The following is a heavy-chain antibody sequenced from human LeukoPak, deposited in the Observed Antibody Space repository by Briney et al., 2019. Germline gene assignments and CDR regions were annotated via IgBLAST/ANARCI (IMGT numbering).Heavy chain of an antibody. CDR3: ARVIRKYKYFDY. D-gene: IGHD1-1*01. J-gene: IGHJ4*02. Sequence: SETLSLTCTVFGDSMNDYYWSWIRQPPGKGLEWNGYISYTGNINYNPSLKSRVTISVDTSKNHFSLELSSVTAADTAVYYCARVIRKYKYFDYWGQGTLVTVSS. CDR2: ISYTGNI. CDR1: GDSMNDYY. V-gene: IGHV4-59*01.